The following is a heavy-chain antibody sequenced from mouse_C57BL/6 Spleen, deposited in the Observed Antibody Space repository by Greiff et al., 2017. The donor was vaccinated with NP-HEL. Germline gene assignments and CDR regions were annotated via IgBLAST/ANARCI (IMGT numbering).Heavy chain of an antibody. V-gene: IGHV5-4*01. CDR2: ISDGGSYT. Sequence: EVMLVESGGGLVKPGGSLKLSCAASGFTFSSYAMSWVRQTPEKRLEWVATISDGGSYTYYPDNVKGRFTISRDNAKNNLYLQMSHLKSEDTAMYYWARDGSDGRYYFDYWGQGTTLTVSS. J-gene: IGHJ2*01. CDR3: ARDGSDGRYYFDY. D-gene: IGHD3-1*01. CDR1: GFTFSSYA.